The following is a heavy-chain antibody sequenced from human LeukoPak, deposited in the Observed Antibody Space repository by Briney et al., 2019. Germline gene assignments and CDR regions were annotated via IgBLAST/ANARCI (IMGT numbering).Heavy chain of an antibody. Sequence: PGGSLRLSCAASGFTFSSYAMSWVRQAPGKGLEWVSAISGSGTTYYADSVRGWFTISRDNSKNTLYLQMNSLRAEDTAVYYCAKDHCSGGGCYFDYWGQGTLVTVSS. CDR1: GFTFSSYA. D-gene: IGHD2-15*01. CDR3: AKDHCSGGGCYFDY. V-gene: IGHV3-23*01. CDR2: ISGSGTT. J-gene: IGHJ4*02.